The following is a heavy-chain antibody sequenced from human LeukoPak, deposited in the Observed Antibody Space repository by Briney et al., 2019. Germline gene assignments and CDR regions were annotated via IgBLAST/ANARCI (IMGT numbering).Heavy chain of an antibody. V-gene: IGHV1-46*01. Sequence: EASVKVSCKASGYTFTSYYMHWVRQAPGQGLEWMGIINPSGGSTSYAQKFQGRVTMTRDMSTSTVYMELSSLRSEDTAVYYCARDSQSVDTAMGLPDYWGQGTLVTVSS. CDR1: GYTFTSYY. CDR3: ARDSQSVDTAMGLPDY. D-gene: IGHD5-18*01. CDR2: INPSGGST. J-gene: IGHJ4*02.